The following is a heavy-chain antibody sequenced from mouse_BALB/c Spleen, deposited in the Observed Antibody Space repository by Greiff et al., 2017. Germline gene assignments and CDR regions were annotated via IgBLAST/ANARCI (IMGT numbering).Heavy chain of an antibody. CDR1: GFNIKDYY. Sequence: VQLKQSGAELVRPGALVKLSCKASGFNIKDYYMHWVKQRPEQGLEWIGWIDPENGNTIYDPKFQGKASITADTSSNTAYLQLSSLTSEDTAVYYCARTHYGYPWFAYWGQGTLVTVSA. J-gene: IGHJ3*01. V-gene: IGHV14-1*02. CDR3: ARTHYGYPWFAY. D-gene: IGHD1-2*01. CDR2: IDPENGNT.